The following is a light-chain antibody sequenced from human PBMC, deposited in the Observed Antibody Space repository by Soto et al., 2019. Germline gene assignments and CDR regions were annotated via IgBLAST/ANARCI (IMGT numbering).Light chain of an antibody. CDR2: GNS. Sequence: QSVLTQPPSVSGAPGQRVTISCTGSSSNIGAGYDVHWYQQLPGTAPKLLIYGNSNRPSGVPDRFSGSKSGTSASLAITGLQAEDEADYYCQSYDSSLSGXVXGGGTKLTVL. CDR1: SSNIGAGYD. V-gene: IGLV1-40*01. J-gene: IGLJ3*02. CDR3: QSYDSSLSGXV.